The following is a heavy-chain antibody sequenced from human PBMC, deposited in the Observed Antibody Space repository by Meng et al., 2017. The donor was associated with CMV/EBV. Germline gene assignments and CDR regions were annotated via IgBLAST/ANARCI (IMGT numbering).Heavy chain of an antibody. CDR2: INPNSGGT. J-gene: IGHJ4*02. V-gene: IGHV1-2*02. CDR3: ATETQYYDSSGYPLR. CDR1: GYTFTGYY. Sequence: ASVQVSCKASGYTFTGYYMHWVRQAPGHGLEWMGWINPNSGGTNYAQKFQGRVTMTRDTSISTAYMELSRLRSDDTAVYYCATETQYYDSSGYPLRWGQGTLVTVSS. D-gene: IGHD3-22*01.